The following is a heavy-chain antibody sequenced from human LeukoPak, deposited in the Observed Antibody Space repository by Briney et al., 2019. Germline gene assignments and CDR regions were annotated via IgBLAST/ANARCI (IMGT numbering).Heavy chain of an antibody. CDR1: GYSFTSYW. D-gene: IGHD6-13*01. V-gene: IGHV5-51*01. J-gene: IGHJ4*02. Sequence: GASLKISCRGSGYSFTSYWTGWLRQMPGKGLEGLGIIYPGDSDTRYSPSFQGQVTISADKSISTAYLQWSSLKASDTAMYYCARVTAAETFPPYYFDYWGQGTLVTVSS. CDR2: IYPGDSDT. CDR3: ARVTAAETFPPYYFDY.